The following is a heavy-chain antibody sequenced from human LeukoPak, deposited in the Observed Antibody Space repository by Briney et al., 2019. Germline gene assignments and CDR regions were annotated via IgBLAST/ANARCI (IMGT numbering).Heavy chain of an antibody. J-gene: IGHJ3*02. CDR1: GFTFSSYA. CDR2: ISYDGSNK. CDR3: ARACRDGYNYDAFDI. D-gene: IGHD5-24*01. V-gene: IGHV3-30-3*01. Sequence: GGSLRLSCAASGFTFSSYAMHWVRQAPGKGLEWVAVISYDGSNKYYADSVKGRFTISRDNSKNTLYLQMNSLRAEDTAVYYCARACRDGYNYDAFDIWGQGTTVTVSS.